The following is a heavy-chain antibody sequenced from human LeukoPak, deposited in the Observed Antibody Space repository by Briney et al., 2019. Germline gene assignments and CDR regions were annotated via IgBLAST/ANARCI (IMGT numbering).Heavy chain of an antibody. CDR2: INPNSGGT. Sequence: ASVKVSCKASGYTFTGYYMHWVRQAPGQGLEWMGWINPNSGGTNHAQKFQGWVTMTRDTSISTAYMELSRLRSDDTAVYYCARDATLLWFGETLGGNFDYWGQGTLVTVSS. CDR3: ARDATLLWFGETLGGNFDY. D-gene: IGHD3-10*01. CDR1: GYTFTGYY. V-gene: IGHV1-2*04. J-gene: IGHJ4*02.